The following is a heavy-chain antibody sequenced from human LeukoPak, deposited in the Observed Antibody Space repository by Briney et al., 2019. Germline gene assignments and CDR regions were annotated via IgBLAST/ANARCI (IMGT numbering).Heavy chain of an antibody. CDR1: RFTFSSYW. Sequence: GGSLRLSCAASRFTFSSYWMSWVRQAPGKGLEWVANIRQDGSEKYYVDSVKGRFTISRDNAKNSLYLQMNSLRAEDTAVYYCARDRGGSGSYYFDYWGQGTPVTVSS. D-gene: IGHD3-10*01. CDR2: IRQDGSEK. J-gene: IGHJ4*02. CDR3: ARDRGGSGSYYFDY. V-gene: IGHV3-7*01.